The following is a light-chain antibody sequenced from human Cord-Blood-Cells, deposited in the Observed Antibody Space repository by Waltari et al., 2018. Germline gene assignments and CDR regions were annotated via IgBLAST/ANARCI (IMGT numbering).Light chain of an antibody. J-gene: IGLJ1*01. Sequence: QFALTQPPSPSASSGHSLTISCTGAHSTVSGYHYVSWYPQHPGKVPKLMIYEVSKRPSGVPDRFSGSKSGNTASLTVSGLQAEDEADYYCSSYAGSNKGVFGTGTKVTVL. V-gene: IGLV2-8*01. CDR2: EVS. CDR3: SSYAGSNKGV. CDR1: HSTVSGYHY.